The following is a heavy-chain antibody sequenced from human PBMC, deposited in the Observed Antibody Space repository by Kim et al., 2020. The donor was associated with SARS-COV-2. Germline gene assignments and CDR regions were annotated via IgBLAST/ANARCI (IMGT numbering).Heavy chain of an antibody. D-gene: IGHD3-10*01. Sequence: GGSLRLSCAASGFTFSSYSMNWVRQAPGQGLEWVSSISSSSSYIYYADPVKGRFTISIDSSKNSLYQQMNSLRAEDTAVYYCARDNPADQLLWFVDAFDIWGQGTTVTGSS. V-gene: IGHV3-21*01. J-gene: IGHJ3*02. CDR2: ISSSSSYI. CDR3: ARDNPADQLLWFVDAFDI. CDR1: GFTFSSYS.